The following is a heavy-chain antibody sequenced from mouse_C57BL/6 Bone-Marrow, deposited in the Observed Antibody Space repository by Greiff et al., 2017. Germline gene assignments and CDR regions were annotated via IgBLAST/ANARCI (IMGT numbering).Heavy chain of an antibody. V-gene: IGHV1-81*01. CDR2: IYPRSGNT. J-gene: IGHJ4*01. D-gene: IGHD2-2*01. CDR3: ARGGMVTTTGYAMDY. CDR1: GYTFTSYG. Sequence: VMLVESGAELARPGASVKLSCKASGYTFTSYGISWVKQRTGQGLEWIGEIYPRSGNTYYNEKFKGKATLTADKSSSTAYMELRSLTSEDSAVYFCARGGMVTTTGYAMDYWGQGTSVTVSS.